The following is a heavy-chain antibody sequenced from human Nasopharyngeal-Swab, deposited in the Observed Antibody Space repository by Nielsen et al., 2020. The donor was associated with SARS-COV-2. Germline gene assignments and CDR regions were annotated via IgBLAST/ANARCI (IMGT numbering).Heavy chain of an antibody. D-gene: IGHD3-3*01. CDR3: AGDFWSGYAPIGYWYFDL. CDR2: ISSSSSTK. V-gene: IGHV3-48*02. J-gene: IGHJ2*01. Sequence: GGSLRLSCAASGVTFSSYSMNWVRQAPGKGLEWVSYISSSSSTKYYADSVKGRFTISRDNAKNSLYLQMNSLRDEDTAVYYCAGDFWSGYAPIGYWYFDLWGRGTLVTVSS. CDR1: GVTFSSYS.